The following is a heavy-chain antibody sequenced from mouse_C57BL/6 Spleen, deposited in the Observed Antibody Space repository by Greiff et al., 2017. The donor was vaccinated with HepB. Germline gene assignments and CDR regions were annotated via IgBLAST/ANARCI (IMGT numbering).Heavy chain of an antibody. CDR2: IWSGGST. CDR1: GFSLTSYG. J-gene: IGHJ4*01. Sequence: QVQLKESGPGLVQPSQPLSITCTASGFSLTSYGVHWVRQSPGKGLAWLGVIWSGGSTDYNAAFISRLSISKDNSKSQVFFKMNSLQADDTAIYYCAGFYYDYDGTASGYAIDYWGQGTSVTDSS. D-gene: IGHD2-4*01. CDR3: AGFYYDYDGTASGYAIDY. V-gene: IGHV2-2*01.